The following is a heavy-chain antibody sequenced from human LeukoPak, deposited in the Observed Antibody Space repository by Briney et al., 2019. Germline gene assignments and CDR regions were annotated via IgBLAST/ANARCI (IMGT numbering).Heavy chain of an antibody. D-gene: IGHD6-13*01. V-gene: IGHV6-1*01. J-gene: IGHJ5*02. CDR2: TYYRSRWRN. CDR1: GDSVSSNSAA. CDR3: ARTIAAAGTPNWFDP. Sequence: SQTLSLTCAISGDSVSSNSAAWNWIRQSPSRGLEWLGRTYYRSRWRNDYAVSLKSRLTINPDTSKNQFSLQLNSVTPEDTAVYYCARTIAAAGTPNWFDPWGQGTLVTVSS.